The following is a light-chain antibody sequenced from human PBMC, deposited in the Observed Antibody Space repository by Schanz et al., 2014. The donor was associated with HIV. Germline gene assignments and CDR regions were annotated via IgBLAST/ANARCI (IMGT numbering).Light chain of an antibody. Sequence: QSVLTQPASVSGSPGQSITISCTGTSSDVGGYNYVSWYQQHPGKAPKLMIYDVSNRPSGVSNRFSGSKSGNTASLTISGLQAEDEADYYCCSYAGSSTSPYVFGTGTKLTVL. CDR3: CSYAGSSTSPYV. V-gene: IGLV2-14*01. J-gene: IGLJ1*01. CDR2: DVS. CDR1: SSDVGGYNY.